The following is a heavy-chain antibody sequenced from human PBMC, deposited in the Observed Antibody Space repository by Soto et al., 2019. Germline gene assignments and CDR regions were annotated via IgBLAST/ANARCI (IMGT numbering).Heavy chain of an antibody. CDR3: AKDSGYVAYYYYGMDV. V-gene: IGHV3-30*18. D-gene: IGHD5-12*01. CDR1: GFTFSSYV. CDR2: ISYDGSNK. Sequence: GSLRLSCAASGFTFSSYVMHWVRQAPGKGLEWVAVISYDGSNKYYADSVKGRFTISRDNSKNTLYLQMNSLRAEDTAVYYCAKDSGYVAYYYYGMDVWGQGTTVTVSS. J-gene: IGHJ6*02.